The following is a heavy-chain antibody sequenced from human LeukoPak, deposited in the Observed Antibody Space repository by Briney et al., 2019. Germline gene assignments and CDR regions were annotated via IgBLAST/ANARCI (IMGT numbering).Heavy chain of an antibody. J-gene: IGHJ6*02. D-gene: IGHD3-3*01. CDR3: AKGYYDFCSHSVGMDV. Sequence: PGRSLRLSCAASGFTFDDYAMHWVRQAPGKGLEWVSGISWNSGSIGYADSVKGRFTISRDNAKNSLYLQMNSLRAEDTALYYCAKGYYDFCSHSVGMDVWGQGTTVTVSS. V-gene: IGHV3-9*01. CDR2: ISWNSGSI. CDR1: GFTFDDYA.